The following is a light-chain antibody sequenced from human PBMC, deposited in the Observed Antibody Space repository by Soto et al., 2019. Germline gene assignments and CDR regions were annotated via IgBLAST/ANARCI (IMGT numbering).Light chain of an antibody. CDR2: GAS. CDR3: QQYGSSPWWT. CDR1: QSITSTY. V-gene: IGKV3-20*01. Sequence: VFTQSPCTLSLYPGETATLSCRASQSITSTYLAWYQQKPGQAPRLLIYGASSRATGIPDRFSGSGSGTDFTLTISRLEPEDFAVYYCQQYGSSPWWTFGQGTKVDIK. J-gene: IGKJ1*01.